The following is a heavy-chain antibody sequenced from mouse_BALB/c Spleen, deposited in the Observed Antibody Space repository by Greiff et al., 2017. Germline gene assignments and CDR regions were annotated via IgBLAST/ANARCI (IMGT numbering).Heavy chain of an antibody. CDR1: GFTFSSYA. Sequence: EVKLMESGGGLVKPGGSLKLSCAASGFTFSSYAMSWVRQSPEKRLEWVAEISSGGSYTYYPDTVTGRFTISRDNAKNTLYLEMSSLRSEDTAMYYCARGGYGNDYYAMDYWGQGTSVTVAS. D-gene: IGHD2-10*02. V-gene: IGHV5-9-4*01. J-gene: IGHJ4*01. CDR2: ISSGGSYT. CDR3: ARGGYGNDYYAMDY.